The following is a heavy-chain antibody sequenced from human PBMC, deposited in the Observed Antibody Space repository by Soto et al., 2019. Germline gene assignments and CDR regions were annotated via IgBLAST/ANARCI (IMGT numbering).Heavy chain of an antibody. CDR2: LDPEDGET. Sequence: ASGTVSCKFPGYTLSESSMHWVRQAPGKGLEWMGGLDPEDGETIYAQKFQGRVTMTEDTSTDTAYMELRSLRSEDTAVYYCATKLVTSSGSYYNLDYWGPGPLATESS. J-gene: IGHJ4*02. V-gene: IGHV1-24*01. CDR3: ATKLVTSSGSYYNLDY. CDR1: GYTLSESS. D-gene: IGHD3-10*01.